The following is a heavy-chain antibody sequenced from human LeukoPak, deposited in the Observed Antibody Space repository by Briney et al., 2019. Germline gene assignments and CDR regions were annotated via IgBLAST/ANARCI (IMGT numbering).Heavy chain of an antibody. V-gene: IGHV4-34*01. CDR3: ARVFYARSPYDYGDYYFDY. Sequence: SETLSLTCAVYGGSFSGYYWSWIRQPPGKGLEWIGEITRSESTNYNPSLKSRVTISVDTSKNQFSLKLSSVTAADTAVYYCARVFYARSPYDYGDYYFDYWGQGTLVTVSS. CDR2: ITRSEST. J-gene: IGHJ4*02. CDR1: GGSFSGYY. D-gene: IGHD4-17*01.